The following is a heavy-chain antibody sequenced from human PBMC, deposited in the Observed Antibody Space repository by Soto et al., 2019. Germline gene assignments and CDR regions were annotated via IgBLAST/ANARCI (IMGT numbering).Heavy chain of an antibody. CDR1: EFTFRSYR. V-gene: IGHV3-74*01. D-gene: IGHD1-7*01. CDR2: ISGDGSST. Sequence: GGSLRLSCAASEFTFRSYRMHWVRQSPGKGLVWVSRISGDGSSTNYADSVKGRFTISRDNAKNTVYLQIDSLRAEDTAVYYCARSLPGTYGAFDLWGQGTMVTVSS. J-gene: IGHJ3*01. CDR3: ARSLPGTYGAFDL.